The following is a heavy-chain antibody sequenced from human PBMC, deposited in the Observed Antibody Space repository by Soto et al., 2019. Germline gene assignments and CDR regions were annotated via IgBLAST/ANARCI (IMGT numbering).Heavy chain of an antibody. V-gene: IGHV1-3*04. CDR3: ARGSDDYADVFAY. J-gene: IGHJ4*02. CDR2: INTGNGNT. Sequence: QVQLVQSGAEEKKPGASVKVSCKASGYTFNFYAMHWVRQAPGQRLEWMGWINTGNGNTKYSQKFQGRVTITRDTSASTAYMELSSLRFEDTAMYYCARGSDDYADVFAYWGQGALVTVSS. CDR1: GYTFNFYA. D-gene: IGHD4-17*01.